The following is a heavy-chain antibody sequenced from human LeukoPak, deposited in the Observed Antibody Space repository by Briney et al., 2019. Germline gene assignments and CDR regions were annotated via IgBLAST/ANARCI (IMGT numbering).Heavy chain of an antibody. Sequence: PSETLSLTCTVSGGSISSSSYYWGWIRQPPGKGLEWIGSIYYSGSTYYNPSLKSRVTISVDTSKNQFSLKLSSVTAADTAMYYCARIHPSQGEQWLVDYFDYWGQGTLVTVSS. D-gene: IGHD6-19*01. J-gene: IGHJ4*02. V-gene: IGHV4-39*01. CDR3: ARIHPSQGEQWLVDYFDY. CDR2: IYYSGST. CDR1: GGSISSSSYY.